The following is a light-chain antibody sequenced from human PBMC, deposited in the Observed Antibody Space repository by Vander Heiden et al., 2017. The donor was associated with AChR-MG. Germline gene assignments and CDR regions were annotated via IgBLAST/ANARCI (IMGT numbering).Light chain of an antibody. Sequence: SSELTHDPAVSVALGQTVRLTCQGDSLRNYYANWYQQKPGQAPVLVIYGKSNRPSGIPDRFSASNSGNTSSLTITGAQAEDEADFYCNSRDMSGDHVVFGGGTKLTVL. CDR1: SLRNYY. CDR2: GKS. V-gene: IGLV3-19*01. J-gene: IGLJ2*01. CDR3: NSRDMSGDHVV.